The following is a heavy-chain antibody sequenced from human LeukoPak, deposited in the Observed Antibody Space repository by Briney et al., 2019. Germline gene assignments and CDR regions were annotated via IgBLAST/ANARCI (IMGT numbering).Heavy chain of an antibody. CDR2: ISDTGSDI. J-gene: IGHJ3*02. CDR3: ARDKRGPYAYDI. CDR1: GFTSSDYY. V-gene: IGHV3-11*01. Sequence: GGSLRLSCAASGFTSSDYYMSWIRQPPGKGLEWVSYISDTGSDIWYADSVKGRFTMSRDNAKNSLSLQMNSLRADDTAVYFCARDKRGPYAYDIWGQGTMVAVSS.